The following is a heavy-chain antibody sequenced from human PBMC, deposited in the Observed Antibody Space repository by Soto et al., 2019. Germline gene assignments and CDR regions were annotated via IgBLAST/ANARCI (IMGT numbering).Heavy chain of an antibody. CDR3: ARPEYSSSFYYYYYGMDV. Sequence: SETLSLTCTVSGGSISSGDYYWSWIRQPPGKGLEWIGYIYYSGSTNYNPSLKSRVTISVDTSKNQFSLKLSSVTAADTAVYYCARPEYSSSFYYYYYGMDVWGQGTTVTVSS. J-gene: IGHJ6*02. CDR1: GGSISSGDYY. D-gene: IGHD6-6*01. CDR2: IYYSGST. V-gene: IGHV4-30-4*01.